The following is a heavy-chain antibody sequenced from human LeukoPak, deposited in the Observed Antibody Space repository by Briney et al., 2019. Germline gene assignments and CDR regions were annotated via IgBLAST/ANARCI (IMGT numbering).Heavy chain of an antibody. CDR1: GYTFTSYY. CDR2: INPSGGST. D-gene: IGHD3-10*01. J-gene: IGHJ4*02. Sequence: ASVKVSCKASGYTFTSYYMHWVRQAPGQGLEWMGIINPSGGSTSYAQKFQGRVTITRDMSTSTVYMELSGLRSEDTAVYYCASAGPYYYGSGSYHYWGQGTLVTVSS. V-gene: IGHV1-46*01. CDR3: ASAGPYYYGSGSYHY.